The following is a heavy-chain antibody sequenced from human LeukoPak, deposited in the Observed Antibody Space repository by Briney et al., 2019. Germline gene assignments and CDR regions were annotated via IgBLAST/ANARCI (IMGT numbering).Heavy chain of an antibody. V-gene: IGHV3-23*01. CDR2: ISGGGGSA. CDR3: ARETCSSTSCSTDY. J-gene: IGHJ4*02. D-gene: IGHD2-2*01. Sequence: GGSLRLSCAASGFTFSSYAMSWVRQAPGKGLEWVSAISGGGGSAYYADSVKGRFTIPRDNSKNTLYLQMNSLRAEDTAVYYCARETCSSTSCSTDYWGQGTLVTVSS. CDR1: GFTFSSYA.